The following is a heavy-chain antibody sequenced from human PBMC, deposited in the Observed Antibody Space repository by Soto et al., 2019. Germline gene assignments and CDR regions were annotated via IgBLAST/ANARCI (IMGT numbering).Heavy chain of an antibody. CDR3: ARQAYSSSWYFDY. V-gene: IGHV4-30-2*01. CDR1: GGYIISGGDS. J-gene: IGHJ4*02. Sequence: SETQSLTCAVSGGYIISGGDSWSWIRQPPGKGLEWIGYIYHSGSTYYNPSLKSRVTISVDRSKNQFSLKLSSVTAADTAVYYCARQAYSSSWYFDYWGQGTLVTVSS. CDR2: IYHSGST. D-gene: IGHD6-13*01.